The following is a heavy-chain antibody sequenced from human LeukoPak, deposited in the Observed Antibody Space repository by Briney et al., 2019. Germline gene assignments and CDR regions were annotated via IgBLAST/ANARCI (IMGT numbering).Heavy chain of an antibody. V-gene: IGHV4-39*01. CDR3: ARGGYYDSSGDYNWFDP. D-gene: IGHD3-22*01. CDR2: IYYSGST. J-gene: IGHJ5*02. CDR1: GGSLSSRSYY. Sequence: SETLSLTCTVSGGSLSSRSYYWGWLRQPPGRGLEWIGSIYYSGSTYYNPSLKSRVTISVDTSKNQFSLKLSSVTAADTAVYYCARGGYYDSSGDYNWFDPWGQGTLVTVSS.